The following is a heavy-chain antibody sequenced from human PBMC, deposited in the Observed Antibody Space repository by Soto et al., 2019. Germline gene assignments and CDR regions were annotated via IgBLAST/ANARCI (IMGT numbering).Heavy chain of an antibody. J-gene: IGHJ4*02. D-gene: IGHD1-26*01. Sequence: SQTLSLTCAISGDSVSSDSAAWNWIRQSPSRGLEWVGRTYYRSKWYNDYAVSLKGRITVNADTSKNQFSLQLNSVTPEDTAVYYCARGRGRTEEIIDYWGQGTLVTVSS. CDR2: TYYRSKWYN. CDR1: GDSVSSDSAA. V-gene: IGHV6-1*01. CDR3: ARGRGRTEEIIDY.